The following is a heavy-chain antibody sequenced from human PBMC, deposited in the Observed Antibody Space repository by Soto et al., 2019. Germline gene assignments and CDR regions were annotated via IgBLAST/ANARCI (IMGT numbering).Heavy chain of an antibody. J-gene: IGHJ6*02. CDR2: IYPGDSDT. D-gene: IGHD3-16*01. Sequence: GGALKISCKGSGYRFKNYWIAWVRQMPGKGLEWMGIIYPGDSDTRYSLSFQGQVTISADKSISTAYLQWSSLKASEAAMYYCARRPPEGGTMDVWGQGTTVTVSS. CDR1: GYRFKNYW. CDR3: ARRPPEGGTMDV. V-gene: IGHV5-51*01.